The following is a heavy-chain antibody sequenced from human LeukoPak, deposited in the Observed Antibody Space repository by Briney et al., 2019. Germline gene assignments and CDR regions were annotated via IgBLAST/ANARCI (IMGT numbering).Heavy chain of an antibody. V-gene: IGHV4-39*07. Sequence: SETLSLTCTVSGGSISSSSYYWGWIRQPPGKGLEWIGSIYYSGSTYYNPSLKSRVTISVDTSKNQFSLKLSSVTAADTAVYYCAKSPGDYCSGGSCSVGMDVWGQGTTVTVSS. CDR1: GGSISSSSYY. CDR2: IYYSGST. D-gene: IGHD2-15*01. CDR3: AKSPGDYCSGGSCSVGMDV. J-gene: IGHJ6*02.